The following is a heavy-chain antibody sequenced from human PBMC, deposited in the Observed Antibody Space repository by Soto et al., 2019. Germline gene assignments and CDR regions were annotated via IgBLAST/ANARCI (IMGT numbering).Heavy chain of an antibody. V-gene: IGHV4-39*01. CDR1: CDSQHSDIYF. J-gene: IGHJ4*02. D-gene: IGHD3-9*01. CDR3: ARLEGLATISYYFDF. Sequence: QLQLQESGPGLVTPSEPLSLPFSVSCDSQHSDIYFWGWIRQPPGKGLEWIGSIYYRGNAYYNPSLQTRVTISLDKSRSQFSLKLNSVTAADSAVYFCARLEGLATISYYFDFWGPGALVTVSS. CDR2: IYYRGNA.